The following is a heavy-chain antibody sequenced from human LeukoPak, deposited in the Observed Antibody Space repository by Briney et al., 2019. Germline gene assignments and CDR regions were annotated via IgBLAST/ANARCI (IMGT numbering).Heavy chain of an antibody. D-gene: IGHD2-21*02. V-gene: IGHV1-18*01. Sequence: GASVKVSCKASGYTFTSYGISWVRQAPGQGLEWMGWISAYNGNTNYAQKLQGRVTMTTDTSTSTAYMELRSLRSDDTAVYYCARLPLGTYCGGDCRFDIWGQGTMVTVSS. CDR2: ISAYNGNT. CDR3: ARLPLGTYCGGDCRFDI. J-gene: IGHJ3*02. CDR1: GYTFTSYG.